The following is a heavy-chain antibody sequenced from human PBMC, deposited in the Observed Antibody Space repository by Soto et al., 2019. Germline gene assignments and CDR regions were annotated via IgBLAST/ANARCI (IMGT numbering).Heavy chain of an antibody. CDR2: ISYDGSNK. CDR1: GFTFSSYG. Sequence: GGSLRLSSAASGFTFSSYGMHWVRQSPGKGLEWVAVISYDGSNKYYADSVKGRFTISRNNSKNTLYLQMNSLRAEDTAVYYCAKGIDEVVTAIRDAFDIWGQGTMVTVSS. J-gene: IGHJ3*02. CDR3: AKGIDEVVTAIRDAFDI. V-gene: IGHV3-30*18. D-gene: IGHD2-21*02.